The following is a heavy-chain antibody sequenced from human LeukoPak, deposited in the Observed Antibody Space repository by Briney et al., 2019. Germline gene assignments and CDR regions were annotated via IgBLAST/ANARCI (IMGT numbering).Heavy chain of an antibody. V-gene: IGHV4-31*03. Sequence: SQTLSLTCTVSGGSISSGGYYWSWIRQHPGKGLEWIGYIYYSGSTYYNPSLKSRVTISVDTSKNQFSLKVSSVTAADTAVYYCARRDSSSSNWFDSWGQGTLVTVSS. J-gene: IGHJ5*01. CDR2: IYYSGST. D-gene: IGHD6-6*01. CDR3: ARRDSSSSNWFDS. CDR1: GGSISSGGYY.